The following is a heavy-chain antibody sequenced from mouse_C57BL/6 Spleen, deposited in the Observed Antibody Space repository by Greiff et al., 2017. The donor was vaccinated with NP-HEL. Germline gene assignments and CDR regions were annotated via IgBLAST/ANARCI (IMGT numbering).Heavy chain of an antibody. D-gene: IGHD1-1*01. Sequence: QVQLQQPGAELVRPGSSVKLSCKASGYTFTSYWMHWVKQRPIQGLEWIGNLDPSDSETHYNPKFKDKATLTVDKSSSPAYLQLSSLTSEDSAVYYCERGGYGEYYDYWGQGTTLTVSS. CDR2: LDPSDSET. J-gene: IGHJ2*01. V-gene: IGHV1-52*01. CDR3: ERGGYGEYYDY. CDR1: GYTFTSYW.